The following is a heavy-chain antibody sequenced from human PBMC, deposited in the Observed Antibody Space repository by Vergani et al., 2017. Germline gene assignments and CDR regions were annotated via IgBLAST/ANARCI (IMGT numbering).Heavy chain of an antibody. V-gene: IGHV4-61*02. D-gene: IGHD5-24*01. CDR3: GGVETRTDCLDP. CDR2: IYGSGNI. Sequence: QVQLQESGPGLVKPSQTLSLTCSVSGVSVSSTAFYWHWIRQPAGKGLEWIGRIYGSGNINYNPYLESRVPISRDTSKNKFSRKVHSATAADTAVYYCGGVETRTDCLDPWGQGTQVIVSS. CDR1: GVSVSSTAFY. J-gene: IGHJ5*02.